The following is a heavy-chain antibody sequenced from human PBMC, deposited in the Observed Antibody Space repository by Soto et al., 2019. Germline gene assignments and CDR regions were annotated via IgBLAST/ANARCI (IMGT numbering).Heavy chain of an antibody. V-gene: IGHV1-58*01. J-gene: IGHJ6*02. CDR3: AAALFYYYGMDV. Sequence: EASVKVSCKASGFTFTSSAVQWVRQARGQRLEWIGWIVVGSGNTNYAQKFQERVTITRDMSTSTAYMELSSLRSEDTAVYYCAAALFYYYGMDVWGQGATVTVSS. CDR2: IVVGSGNT. CDR1: GFTFTSSA.